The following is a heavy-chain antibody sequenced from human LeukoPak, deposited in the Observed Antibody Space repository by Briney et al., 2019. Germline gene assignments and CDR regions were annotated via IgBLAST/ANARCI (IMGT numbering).Heavy chain of an antibody. CDR1: GYTFTGYY. J-gene: IGHJ6*03. CDR3: ARGYLHYYYMDV. D-gene: IGHD1-14*01. Sequence: ASVKVSCKASGYTFTGYYMHWVRQAPGQGLEWMGWINPNSGGTNYAQKFQGRVTMTRDTSISTAFLELSRLRSDDTAVYYCARGYLHYYYMDVWGKGTTVTISS. V-gene: IGHV1-2*02. CDR2: INPNSGGT.